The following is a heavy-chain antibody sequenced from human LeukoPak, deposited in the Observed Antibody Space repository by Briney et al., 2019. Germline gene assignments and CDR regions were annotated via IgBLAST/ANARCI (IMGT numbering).Heavy chain of an antibody. Sequence: GGCLRLSRAACGFMFSVYLMSCIREAPREEVGCSSYISSNSKYTKYAHSVKGRFTISRDNAKKSLYLQKNSLRAEDTAVYYCARDNGNKYYFDYWGQGTLVTVSS. CDR2: ISSNSKYT. D-gene: IGHD2-8*01. CDR3: ARDNGNKYYFDY. V-gene: IGHV3-11*05. CDR1: GFMFSVYL. J-gene: IGHJ4*02.